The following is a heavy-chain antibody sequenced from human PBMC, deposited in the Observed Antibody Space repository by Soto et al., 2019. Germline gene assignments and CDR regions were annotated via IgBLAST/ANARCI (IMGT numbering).Heavy chain of an antibody. D-gene: IGHD3-10*01. Sequence: QVQLVQSGAEVKKPGSSVKVSCKASGGTFSSYAISWVRQAPGQGLEWMGGIIPIFGTANYAQKFQGRVTITADESTSTAYMERSSLRSEDTAVYYCARGALYGSGSYYDYWGQGTLVTVSS. J-gene: IGHJ4*02. CDR1: GGTFSSYA. V-gene: IGHV1-69*01. CDR2: IIPIFGTA. CDR3: ARGALYGSGSYYDY.